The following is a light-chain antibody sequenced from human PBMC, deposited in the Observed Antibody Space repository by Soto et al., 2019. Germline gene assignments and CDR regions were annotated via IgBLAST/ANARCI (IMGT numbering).Light chain of an antibody. CDR3: QQRNNWPPGIT. V-gene: IGKV3-11*01. CDR2: GAS. CDR1: QSVHNF. J-gene: IGKJ5*01. Sequence: VLVEAVVARSFPGRDWAVVSCHPSQSVHNFLAWYQQKPGQAPRLLLYGASNRAAGIPARFSGSGSGTDFTLTINSLEPEDFAVYYCQQRNNWPPGITFGQGTRLEIK.